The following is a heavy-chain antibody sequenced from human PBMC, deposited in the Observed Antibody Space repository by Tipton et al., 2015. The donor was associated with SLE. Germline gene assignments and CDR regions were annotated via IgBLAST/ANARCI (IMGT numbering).Heavy chain of an antibody. J-gene: IGHJ6*03. CDR2: THYSGNT. Sequence: TLSLTCTVSGGSINSRTLYWGWIRQPPGKGLEWIGNTHYSGNTYYTPFLKSRITISLDTSENQFSLTLSSVTAADTAVYFCARAPAPAPPTHYYYYYMDVWGKGTTVTVSS. CDR3: ARAPAPAPPTHYYYYYMDV. V-gene: IGHV4-39*07. CDR1: GGSINSRTLY. D-gene: IGHD2-2*01.